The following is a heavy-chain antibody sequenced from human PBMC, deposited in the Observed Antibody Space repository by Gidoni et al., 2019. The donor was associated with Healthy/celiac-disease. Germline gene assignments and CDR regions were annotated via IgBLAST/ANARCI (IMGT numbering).Heavy chain of an antibody. V-gene: IGHV3-73*02. CDR1: GFTFSGSA. Sequence: EVQLVESGGGLVQPGGSLKLSCAASGFTFSGSAMHWVRQASGKGLEWVGRIRSKANSYATAYAASVKGRFTISRDDSKNTAYLQMNSLKTEDTAVYYCTRHSHLVGHYYFDYWGQGTLVTVSS. CDR2: IRSKANSYAT. J-gene: IGHJ4*02. D-gene: IGHD2-8*02. CDR3: TRHSHLVGHYYFDY.